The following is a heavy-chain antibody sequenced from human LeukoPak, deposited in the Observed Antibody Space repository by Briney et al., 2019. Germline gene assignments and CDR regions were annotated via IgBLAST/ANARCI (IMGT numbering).Heavy chain of an antibody. D-gene: IGHD1-1*01. CDR1: GFTFSSYA. CDR3: AKDMYTWNVGRYFDF. V-gene: IGHV3-23*01. CDR2: ISGSGGST. Sequence: PGGSLRLSCAASGFTFSSYAMSWVRQAPGKGLEWVSAISGSGGSTYYADSVKGRFTISRDNSKNTLYLQMNSLRADDTALYYCAKDMYTWNVGRYFDFWGQGTMVTVSS. J-gene: IGHJ4*02.